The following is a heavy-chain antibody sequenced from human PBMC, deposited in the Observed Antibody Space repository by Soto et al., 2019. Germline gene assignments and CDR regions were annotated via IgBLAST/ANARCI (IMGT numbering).Heavy chain of an antibody. V-gene: IGHV4-59*01. CDR1: GGSLSSYY. D-gene: IGHD2-15*01. CDR2: IYYSGST. CDR3: ARVYGLGYCSGGSCYIDRAIDY. Sequence: PSETLSLTCVVSGGSLSSYYWSWIRQPPGKGLEWIGYIYYSGSTNYNPSLKSRVTISVDTSKNQFSLKLSSVTAADTAVYYCARVYGLGYCSGGSCYIDRAIDYWGQGTLVTVSS. J-gene: IGHJ4*02.